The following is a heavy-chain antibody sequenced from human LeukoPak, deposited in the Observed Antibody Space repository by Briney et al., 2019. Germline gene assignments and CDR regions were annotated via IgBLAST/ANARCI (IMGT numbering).Heavy chain of an antibody. D-gene: IGHD2-15*01. CDR3: ARGSSVVALD. CDR2: ITSEGSST. J-gene: IGHJ4*02. V-gene: IGHV3-74*01. CDR1: GFTFSAYG. Sequence: PGGSLRLSCAASGFTFSAYGMHWVRQVPGKGLVWVSRITSEGSSTSYADSVKGRFTISRDNAKNTLYLQMNSLRAEDTAVYYCARGSSVVALDWGQGTLVTVSS.